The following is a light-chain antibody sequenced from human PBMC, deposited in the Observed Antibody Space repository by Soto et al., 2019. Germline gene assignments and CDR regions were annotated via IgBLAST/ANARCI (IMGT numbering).Light chain of an antibody. Sequence: QSALTQPASVSGSPGQSITISCTGTSSDIGSYDYVSWYQQHPGKAPKLMIYDVSDRPSGVSNRFSGSKSDNTASLTISGLQAEDEADYYCSSYTSSNTVVFGGGTKVTVL. J-gene: IGLJ3*02. CDR1: SSDIGSYDY. CDR2: DVS. CDR3: SSYTSSNTVV. V-gene: IGLV2-14*01.